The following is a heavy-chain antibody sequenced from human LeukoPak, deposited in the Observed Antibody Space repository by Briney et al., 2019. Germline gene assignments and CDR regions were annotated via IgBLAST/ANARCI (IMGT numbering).Heavy chain of an antibody. Sequence: LEASVKVSCKASGYTFTGYYMHWVRQAPGQGLEWMGWINPNSGGTNYAQKFQGRVTMTRDTSISTAYMELSRLRSDDTAVYYCSRPYYDSRGYYFFRGQGTLVTVSS. CDR2: INPNSGGT. J-gene: IGHJ4*02. D-gene: IGHD3-22*01. CDR1: GYTFTGYY. CDR3: SRPYYDSRGYYFF. V-gene: IGHV1-2*03.